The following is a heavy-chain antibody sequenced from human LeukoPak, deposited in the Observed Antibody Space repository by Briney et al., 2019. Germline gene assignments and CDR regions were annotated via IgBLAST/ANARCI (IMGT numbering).Heavy chain of an antibody. V-gene: IGHV3-30*18. CDR2: ISYDGSNK. D-gene: IGHD3-10*01. CDR3: AKVYSGSYYNVPGY. J-gene: IGHJ4*02. Sequence: GGPLRLSCAASGSTFSSYGMHWVRQAPGKGLEWVAVISYDGSNKYYADSVKGRFTISRDNSKNTLYLQMNSLRAEDTAVYYCAKVYSGSYYNVPGYWGQGTLVTVSS. CDR1: GSTFSSYG.